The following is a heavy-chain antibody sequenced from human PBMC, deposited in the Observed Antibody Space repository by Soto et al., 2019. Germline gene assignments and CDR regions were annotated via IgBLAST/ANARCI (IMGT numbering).Heavy chain of an antibody. CDR1: GGSISSGDYY. J-gene: IGHJ4*02. CDR3: ARESLNFYNDSGFYV. CDR2: ISYSGSA. D-gene: IGHD3-22*01. Sequence: PSETLSLTCTVSGGSISSGDYYWSWIRQPPGEGLEWIGYISYSGSAYYNPSLKSRVTISVDASKSRFSLELSSVTAADTAVYYCARESLNFYNDSGFYVWGQGTLVTVSS. V-gene: IGHV4-30-4*01.